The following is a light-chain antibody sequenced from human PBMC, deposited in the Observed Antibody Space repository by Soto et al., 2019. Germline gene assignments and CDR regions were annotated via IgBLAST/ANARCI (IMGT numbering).Light chain of an antibody. V-gene: IGLV2-8*01. CDR1: SSDVGGYNY. CDR2: EVS. Sequence: QSALTQPPSASGSPGQSVTISCTGTSSDVGGYNYVSWYQQHPGKAPKLMIYEVSKRPSGVPDRFSGSKSGNTASLTVSGLQAEDEADYYFSSYAGSNNLVVFGGGTKRTVL. J-gene: IGLJ3*02. CDR3: SSYAGSNNLVV.